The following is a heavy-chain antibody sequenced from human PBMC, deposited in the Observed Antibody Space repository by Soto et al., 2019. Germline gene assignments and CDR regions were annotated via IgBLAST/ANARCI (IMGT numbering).Heavy chain of an antibody. J-gene: IGHJ4*02. CDR3: ARANYYGSPGDFDY. CDR1: GFTFSSYS. CDR2: ISSSSSTI. V-gene: IGHV3-48*01. Sequence: DVQLVESGGGLVQPGGSLRLSCAASGFTFSSYSMNWVRQAPGKGLEWVSYISSSSSTIYYADSVKGRFTISRDNAKNSLYLQMNSLRAEDTTVYYSARANYYGSPGDFDYWGQGTLVTVSS. D-gene: IGHD3-10*01.